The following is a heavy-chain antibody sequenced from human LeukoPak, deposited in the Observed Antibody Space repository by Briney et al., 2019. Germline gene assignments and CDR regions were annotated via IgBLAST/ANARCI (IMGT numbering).Heavy chain of an antibody. V-gene: IGHV3-48*04. CDR2: ISSYSGTI. CDR3: AELGITMIGGV. CDR1: GFTFGFYS. D-gene: IGHD3-10*02. J-gene: IGHJ6*04. Sequence: GGSLRLSCAASGFTFGFYSMNWVRQAPGKGLEWVSYISSYSGTIKYADSAKGRFTISRDNAKNSLYLQMNSLRAEDTAVYYCAELGITMIGGVWGKGTTVTISS.